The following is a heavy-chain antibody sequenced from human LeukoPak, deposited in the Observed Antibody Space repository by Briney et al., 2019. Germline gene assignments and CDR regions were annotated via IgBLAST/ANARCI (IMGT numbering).Heavy chain of an antibody. CDR3: ARAPSEVGGYYPEYFRH. J-gene: IGHJ1*01. D-gene: IGHD3-3*01. CDR2: IKSDGKT. CDR1: GFTFSTYW. Sequence: GGSLRLSCAASGFTFSTYWMHWVRQAPGKGLVWVSRIKSDGKTNYADSVKGRFTISRDNAKNTVSLQMNSPRADNTGVYYCARAPSEVGGYYPEYFRHWGQGTLVTVSS. V-gene: IGHV3-74*01.